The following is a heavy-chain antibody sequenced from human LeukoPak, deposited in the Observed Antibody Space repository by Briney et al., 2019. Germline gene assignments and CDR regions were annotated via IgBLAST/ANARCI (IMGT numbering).Heavy chain of an antibody. Sequence: KPGGSLRLSCAASGXTFSSYSMNWVRQAPGKGLEWVSSISSRSSYIYYADSVKGRFTISRDNAKNSMYLQMNSLRAEDTAVYYCAREADCSSSSCYYFDYWGQGTLVTVSS. J-gene: IGHJ4*02. V-gene: IGHV3-21*04. CDR2: ISSRSSYI. D-gene: IGHD2-2*01. CDR1: GXTFSSYS. CDR3: AREADCSSSSCYYFDY.